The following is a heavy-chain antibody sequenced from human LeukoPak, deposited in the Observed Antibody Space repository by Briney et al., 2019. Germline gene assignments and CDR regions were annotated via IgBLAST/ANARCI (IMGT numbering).Heavy chain of an antibody. CDR1: GASISSYY. CDR3: ARGNYYMDV. Sequence: PSETLSLTCTVSGASISSYYWSWIRQPPGKGLEWIGYIYYSGSTNYNPSLKSRVTISVDTSKNQFSLKLSSVTAADTAVYYCARGNYYMDVWGKGTTVTVSS. V-gene: IGHV4-59*01. CDR2: IYYSGST. J-gene: IGHJ6*03.